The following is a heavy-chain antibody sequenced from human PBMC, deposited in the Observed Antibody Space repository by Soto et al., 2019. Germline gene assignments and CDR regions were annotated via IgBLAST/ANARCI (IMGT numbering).Heavy chain of an antibody. CDR1: GGSISSYY. J-gene: IGHJ6*03. D-gene: IGHD2-21*02. V-gene: IGHV4-59*08. CDR2: IYYSGST. Sequence: SETLSLTCTVSGGSISSYYWSWIRQPPGKGLEWIGYIYYSGSTNYNPSLKSRVTISVDTSKNQFSLKLSSVTAADTAVYYCARVTPRRLSIYYYYMDVWGRGTTVTVSS. CDR3: ARVTPRRLSIYYYYMDV.